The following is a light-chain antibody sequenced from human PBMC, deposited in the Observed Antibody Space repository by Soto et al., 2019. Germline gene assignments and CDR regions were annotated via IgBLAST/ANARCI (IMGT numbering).Light chain of an antibody. CDR3: SSYTSSSTYV. Sequence: QSALTQPPSVSESPGQSVAISCTGTSSDVGSYNRVSWYQQPPGTAPKLLIYEVSDRPSGVPDRFSGSKSGNTASLTISGLRAEDEADYYCSSYTSSSTYVFGTGTKVTVL. J-gene: IGLJ1*01. CDR1: SSDVGSYNR. CDR2: EVS. V-gene: IGLV2-18*02.